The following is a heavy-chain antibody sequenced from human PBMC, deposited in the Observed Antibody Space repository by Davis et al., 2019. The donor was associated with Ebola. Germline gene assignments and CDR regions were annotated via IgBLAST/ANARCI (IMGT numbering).Heavy chain of an antibody. Sequence: GSLKISCAASGFTFSYSWMDWVRQAPGKGLEWVANINQDGSEKFYVDSAKGRFTISRDNAKNSLYLQMNSLRAEDTAVYFCSRILDDWGQGTLVTVSS. J-gene: IGHJ4*02. CDR1: GFTFSYSW. CDR2: INQDGSEK. CDR3: SRILDD. V-gene: IGHV3-7*03.